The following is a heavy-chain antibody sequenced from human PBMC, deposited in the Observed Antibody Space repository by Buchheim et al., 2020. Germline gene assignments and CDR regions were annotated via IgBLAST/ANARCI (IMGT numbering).Heavy chain of an antibody. J-gene: IGHJ6*02. D-gene: IGHD1-1*01. CDR1: GFTFSSYA. Sequence: EVQLLESGGGLVQPGGSLRLSCAASGFTFSSYAMSWVRQAPGKGLEWVSAISGSGGSTYYADSVKGRFTISRDNSKKPLDLQMNSLRAEDTAVYYCAKEVLRDDLKPDGYYYGMDVWGQGTT. CDR2: ISGSGGST. V-gene: IGHV3-23*01. CDR3: AKEVLRDDLKPDGYYYGMDV.